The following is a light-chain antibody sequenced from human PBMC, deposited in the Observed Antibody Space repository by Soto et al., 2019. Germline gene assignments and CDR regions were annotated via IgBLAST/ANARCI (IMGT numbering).Light chain of an antibody. CDR3: SSYTTISTYV. V-gene: IGLV2-14*01. Sequence: ALTQPASVSGSPGQSITISCTGTSRDVGGYNYVSWYQQHPGKAPKLMIYDVRNRPSGVSNRFSGSKSVNTASLTISGLQAEDEADYYCSSYTTISTYVFGTGTKVTVL. J-gene: IGLJ1*01. CDR1: SRDVGGYNY. CDR2: DVR.